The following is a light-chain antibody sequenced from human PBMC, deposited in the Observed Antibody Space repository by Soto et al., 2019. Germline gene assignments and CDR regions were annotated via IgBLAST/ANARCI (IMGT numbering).Light chain of an antibody. CDR3: GSYTSSSTLYV. Sequence: QSALTQPASVSGSPGQSITISCTGTSSDVGGSNYVSWHQQHPGKAPKLMIYDVSNRPSGVSARFSGSKSGNTASLTISGLQTEDEADYYCGSYTSSSTLYVFGTGTKVTVL. J-gene: IGLJ1*01. CDR2: DVS. V-gene: IGLV2-14*01. CDR1: SSDVGGSNY.